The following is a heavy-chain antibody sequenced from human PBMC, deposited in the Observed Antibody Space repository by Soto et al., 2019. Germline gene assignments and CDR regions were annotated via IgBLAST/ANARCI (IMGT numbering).Heavy chain of an antibody. CDR2: IWYDGSNK. D-gene: IGHD3-10*01. J-gene: IGHJ4*02. CDR3: ARSYYYGSGSNSLDY. CDR1: GFTFSSYG. V-gene: IGHV3-33*01. Sequence: GGSLRLSCAASGFTFSSYGMHWVRQAPGKGLEWVAVIWYDGSNKYYADSVKGRFTISRDNSKNTLYLQMNSLRAEDTAVYYCARSYYYGSGSNSLDYWGQGTLVTVTS.